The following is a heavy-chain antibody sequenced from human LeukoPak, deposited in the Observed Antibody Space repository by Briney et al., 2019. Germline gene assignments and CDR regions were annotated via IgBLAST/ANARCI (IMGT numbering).Heavy chain of an antibody. V-gene: IGHV3-21*01. D-gene: IGHD3/OR15-3a*01. Sequence: GGSLRLSCAASGFTFITYSMNWVRQAPGKGLEWVSSISSSSSFIFYADSVKGRFTISRDNAKNSLYLQMNSLRAEDTAVYYCARVLIFGSNVFDPWGQGTLVTVSS. CDR1: GFTFITYS. CDR3: ARVLIFGSNVFDP. J-gene: IGHJ5*02. CDR2: ISSSSSFI.